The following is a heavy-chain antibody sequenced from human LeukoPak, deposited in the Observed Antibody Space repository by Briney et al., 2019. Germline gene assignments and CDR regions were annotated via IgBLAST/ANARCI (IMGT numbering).Heavy chain of an antibody. CDR3: AKGNGSCSSTSCYPDAFDI. V-gene: IGHV3-23*01. Sequence: GGSLRLSCAASGFTFSTYAMSWVRQAPGKGLEWVSGISGSGVKTDYADSVKGRFTISRDNSKNTLYLQMNSLRAEDTALYYCAKGNGSCSSTSCYPDAFDIWGQGTMVTIFS. J-gene: IGHJ3*02. CDR2: ISGSGVKT. CDR1: GFTFSTYA. D-gene: IGHD2-2*01.